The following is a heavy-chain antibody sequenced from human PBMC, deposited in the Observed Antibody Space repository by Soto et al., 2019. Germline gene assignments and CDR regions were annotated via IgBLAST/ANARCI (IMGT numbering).Heavy chain of an antibody. CDR2: INPNSGGT. CDR1: GYTFTGYY. D-gene: IGHD4-17*01. V-gene: IGHV1-2*04. Sequence: ASVKVSCKASGYTFTGYYMHWVRQAPGQGLEWIGRINPNSGGTNYAQKFQGWVTMTRDTSISTAYMELSRLRSDDTAVYYCARGKGSGYGDYVYYYYYGMDVWGQGTTVTVSS. CDR3: ARGKGSGYGDYVYYYYYGMDV. J-gene: IGHJ6*02.